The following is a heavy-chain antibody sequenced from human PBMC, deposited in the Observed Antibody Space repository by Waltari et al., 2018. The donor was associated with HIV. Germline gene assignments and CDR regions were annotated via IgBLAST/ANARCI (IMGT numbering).Heavy chain of an antibody. CDR1: GFRFTTYG. CDR3: AKDCGGTSCFGMDV. Sequence: QVQLVESGGGVVQPGKSLRLSCEVAGFRFTTYGMHWGRQAPGKGREWGSVNSDDRRKKYSADPVNGRVSISRDNSKNSLYLQMNSLRVDDTGVYYCAKDCGGTSCFGMDVWGEGTTVIVSP. V-gene: IGHV3-30*18. D-gene: IGHD3-16*01. CDR2: NSDDRRKK. J-gene: IGHJ6*01.